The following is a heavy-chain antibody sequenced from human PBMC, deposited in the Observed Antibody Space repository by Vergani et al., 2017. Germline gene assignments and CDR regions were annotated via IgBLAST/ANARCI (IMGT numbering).Heavy chain of an antibody. CDR2: IASSDTTV. J-gene: IGHJ4*02. Sequence: QVQLVESGGGFVKPGGSLRLSCTASGFFFSDYYMSWLRQAPGKGLEWISYIASSDTTVYYADSVKGRFTISRDNAKNSLYLEMNSLRAEDTAVYYCARDYLDFSGSGSPYYFDHWGQGTQVTVSS. V-gene: IGHV3-11*04. CDR1: GFFFSDYY. CDR3: ARDYLDFSGSGSPYYFDH. D-gene: IGHD3-10*01.